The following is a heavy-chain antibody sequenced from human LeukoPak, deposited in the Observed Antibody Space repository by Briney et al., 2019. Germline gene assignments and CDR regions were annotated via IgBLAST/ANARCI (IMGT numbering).Heavy chain of an antibody. CDR2: INHSGST. CDR1: GGSFSGYY. J-gene: IGHJ5*02. V-gene: IGHV4-34*01. Sequence: WETLSLTCAVYGGSFSGYYWSWIRQPPGKGREGSGEINHSGSTNYNPSLKSRVTISVDTSKNQFSLKLSSVTAADTAVYYCARRYPPGTWFDPWDQGTLVTVSS. D-gene: IGHD1-1*01. CDR3: ARRYPPGTWFDP.